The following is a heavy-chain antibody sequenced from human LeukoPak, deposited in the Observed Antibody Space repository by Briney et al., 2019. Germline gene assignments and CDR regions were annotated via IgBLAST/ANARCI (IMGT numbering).Heavy chain of an antibody. D-gene: IGHD2-15*01. CDR3: ARGRYRAAATLCFDY. CDR1: GFTVSSNY. J-gene: IGHJ4*02. V-gene: IGHV3-53*01. Sequence: GGSLRLSCAASGFTVSSNYFTWVRQAPGKGLEWVSVIYSGGSTHYADSVKGRFTISRDNSNNTLYLQMNCLRAEDTAVYYCARGRYRAAATLCFDYWGQGTLVTVSS. CDR2: IYSGGST.